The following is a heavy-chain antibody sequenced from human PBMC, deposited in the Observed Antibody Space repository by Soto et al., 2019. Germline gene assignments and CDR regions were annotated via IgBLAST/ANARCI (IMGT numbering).Heavy chain of an antibody. CDR2: ISSSSSTI. CDR3: AGPHPHCISTSCPFRVDYYYGMDV. Sequence: HPGGSLRLSCAASGFTFSSYSMNWVRQAPGKGLEWVSYISSSSSTIYYADSVKGRFTISRDNAKNSLYLQMNSLRDEDTAVYYCAGPHPHCISTSCPFRVDYYYGMDVWGQGTTVTVSS. CDR1: GFTFSSYS. D-gene: IGHD2-2*01. J-gene: IGHJ6*02. V-gene: IGHV3-48*02.